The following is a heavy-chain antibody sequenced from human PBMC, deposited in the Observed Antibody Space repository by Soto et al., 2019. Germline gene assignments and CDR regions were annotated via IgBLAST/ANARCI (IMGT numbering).Heavy chain of an antibody. D-gene: IGHD7-27*01. CDR3: VKDQTGDLVRYFNL. Sequence: GGSLRLSCAASGFDFDRHAINWVRQAPGEGLEWVSSISGGGVNTYYADSVKGRFTITRDTIKNTVFLQMNTLRVEDTAVYYCVKDQTGDLVRYFNLWGRGTLVTVSS. J-gene: IGHJ2*01. CDR2: ISGGGVNT. V-gene: IGHV3-23*01. CDR1: GFDFDRHA.